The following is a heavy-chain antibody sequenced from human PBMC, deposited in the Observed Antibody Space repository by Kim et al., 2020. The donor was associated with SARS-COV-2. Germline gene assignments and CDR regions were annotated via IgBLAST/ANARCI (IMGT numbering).Heavy chain of an antibody. V-gene: IGHV3-73*01. Sequence: GGSLRLSCTASGFTFSASAIHWVRQASGKGLEWVGHIRSKANSYATSYAASVKGRFTVSRDESNNTAYLQMNSLKTEDTAVYYCTRFENGPRDQWGQGTLVTVSS. J-gene: IGHJ4*02. CDR3: TRFENGPRDQ. D-gene: IGHD2-8*01. CDR2: IRSKANSYAT. CDR1: GFTFSASA.